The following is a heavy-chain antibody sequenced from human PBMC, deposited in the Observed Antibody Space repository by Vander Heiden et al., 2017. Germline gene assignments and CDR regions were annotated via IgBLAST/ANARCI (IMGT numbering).Heavy chain of an antibody. J-gene: IGHJ4*02. Sequence: QVQLVQSGAEVKKPGASVKVSCKASGYPFTGYYMHWVRQPPGQGLEWMGWINPNSGGTNYAQKFQGRVTMTRDTSISTAYMELSRLRSDDTAVYYCARDRRDIVVVVADADGHFDYWGQGTLVTVSS. D-gene: IGHD2-15*01. CDR3: ARDRRDIVVVVADADGHFDY. V-gene: IGHV1-2*02. CDR1: GYPFTGYY. CDR2: INPNSGGT.